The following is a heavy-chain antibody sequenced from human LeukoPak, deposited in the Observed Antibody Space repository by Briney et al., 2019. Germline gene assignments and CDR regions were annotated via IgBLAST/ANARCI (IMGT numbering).Heavy chain of an antibody. CDR2: IYYSGST. J-gene: IGHJ6*02. D-gene: IGHD3-3*01. Sequence: SQTLSLTCTVSGGSISSGGCYWSWIRQHPGKGLEWIGYIYYSGSTYYNPSLKSRVTISVDTSKNQFSLKLSSVTAADTAVYYCARDRPYYDFWSGPPDVWGQGTTVTVSS. CDR3: ARDRPYYDFWSGPPDV. CDR1: GGSISSGGCY. V-gene: IGHV4-31*03.